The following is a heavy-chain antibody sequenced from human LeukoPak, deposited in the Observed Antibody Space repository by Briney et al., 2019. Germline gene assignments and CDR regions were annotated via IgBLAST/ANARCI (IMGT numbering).Heavy chain of an antibody. V-gene: IGHV1-18*01. CDR1: GYTFTSYG. J-gene: IGHJ4*02. CDR3: ARSRCYDFWSGYPTHYYFDY. Sequence: ASVKVSCKASGYTFTSYGISWVRQAPGQGLEWMGWISAYNGNTNYAQKLQGRVTMTTDTSTSTAYMELRSLRSDDTAVYYCARSRCYDFWSGYPTHYYFDYWGQGTLVTVSS. CDR2: ISAYNGNT. D-gene: IGHD3-3*01.